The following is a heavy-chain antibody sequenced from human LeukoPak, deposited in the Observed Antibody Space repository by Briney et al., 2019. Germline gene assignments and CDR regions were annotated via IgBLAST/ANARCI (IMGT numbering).Heavy chain of an antibody. J-gene: IGHJ4*02. CDR2: IIPIFGTA. V-gene: IGHV1-69*05. CDR3: ARGPTSLEWLFSPFDY. CDR1: GGTFSSYA. Sequence: SVKVSCKASGGTFSSYAISWVRQAPGQGLEWMGGIIPIFGTANYAQKFQGRVTITTDESTSTAYMELSSLRSEDTAVYYCARGPTSLEWLFSPFDYWGQGTLVTVSS. D-gene: IGHD3-3*01.